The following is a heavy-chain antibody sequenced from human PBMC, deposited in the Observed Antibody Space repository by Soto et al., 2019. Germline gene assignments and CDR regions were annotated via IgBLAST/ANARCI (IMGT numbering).Heavy chain of an antibody. CDR3: ARDKRDLRFLEWSYYFDY. CDR1: GLPVSDRY. Sequence: GGSLRLSCAVSGLPVSDRYMSWVRQTPGRRLEWVSVFHDGTIYYADSVKGRFTVSRDNSKNTMYLQMNSLRVEDTAVYYCARDKRDLRFLEWSYYFDYWGQGTLVTVSS. J-gene: IGHJ4*02. D-gene: IGHD3-3*01. V-gene: IGHV3-66*01. CDR2: FHDGTI.